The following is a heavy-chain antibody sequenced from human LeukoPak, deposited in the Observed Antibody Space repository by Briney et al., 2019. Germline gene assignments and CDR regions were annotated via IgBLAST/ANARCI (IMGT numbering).Heavy chain of an antibody. CDR2: ISGSSSYI. V-gene: IGHV3-21*01. D-gene: IGHD6-19*01. CDR3: ARDPYSSGWYKDAFDI. CDR1: GFTFSSYS. Sequence: PGGSLRLSCAAPGFTFSSYSMNWVRQAPGKGLEWVSSISGSSSYINYADSVKSRFTISRDNAQNSLFLQLNSLRAEDTAVYYCARDPYSSGWYKDAFDIWGQGTMVTVSS. J-gene: IGHJ3*02.